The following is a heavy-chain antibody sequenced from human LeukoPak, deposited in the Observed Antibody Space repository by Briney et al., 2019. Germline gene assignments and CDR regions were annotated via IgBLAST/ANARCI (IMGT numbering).Heavy chain of an antibody. CDR3: AGDGSGSYHFDY. J-gene: IGHJ4*02. D-gene: IGHD1-26*01. Sequence: QAGRSLRLSCAASGFTFSSYAMHWVRQAPGKGLEWVAVISYDGSNKYYADSVKGRFTISRDNSKNTLYLQMNSLRAEDTAVYYCAGDGSGSYHFDYWGQGTLVTVSS. V-gene: IGHV3-30-3*01. CDR1: GFTFSSYA. CDR2: ISYDGSNK.